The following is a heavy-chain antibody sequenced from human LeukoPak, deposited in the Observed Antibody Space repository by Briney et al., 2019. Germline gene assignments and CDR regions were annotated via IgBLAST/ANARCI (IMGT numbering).Heavy chain of an antibody. Sequence: SETLSLTCTVSGGSISSYYWSWIRQPAGKGLEWIGRIYTSGSTNYNPSLKSRVTMSVDTSKNQFSLKLSSVTAADTAVYYCARLIPRYYYDSSGYYYFDYWGQGTLVTVSS. J-gene: IGHJ4*02. CDR2: IYTSGST. D-gene: IGHD3-22*01. CDR3: ARLIPRYYYDSSGYYYFDY. CDR1: GGSISSYY. V-gene: IGHV4-4*07.